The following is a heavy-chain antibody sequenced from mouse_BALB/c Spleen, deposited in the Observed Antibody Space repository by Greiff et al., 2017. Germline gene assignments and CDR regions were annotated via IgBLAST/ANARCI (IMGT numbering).Heavy chain of an antibody. V-gene: IGHV3-6*02. J-gene: IGHJ3*01. CDR2: ISYDGSN. CDR3: ARGLSWFAY. CDR1: GYSITSGYY. Sequence: ESGPGLVKPSQSLSLTRSVTGYSITSGYYWNWIRQFPGNKLEWMGYISYDGSNNYNPSLKNRISITRDTSKNQFFLKLNSVTTEDTATYYCARGLSWFAYWGQGTLVTVSA.